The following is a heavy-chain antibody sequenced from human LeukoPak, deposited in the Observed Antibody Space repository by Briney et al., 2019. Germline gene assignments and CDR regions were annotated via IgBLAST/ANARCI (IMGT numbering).Heavy chain of an antibody. CDR2: IYYSGNT. CDR3: ARVYDSSGYLYWYFDL. V-gene: IGHV4-61*01. J-gene: IGHJ2*01. Sequence: PSGTLSLTCTVSGGSVSSGSYYWSWIRQPPGKGLEWIGYIYYSGNTNYNPSLKSRVTISVDTSKNQFSLKLSSVTAADTAVYYCARVYDSSGYLYWYFDLWGRGTLVTVSS. CDR1: GGSVSSGSYY. D-gene: IGHD3-22*01.